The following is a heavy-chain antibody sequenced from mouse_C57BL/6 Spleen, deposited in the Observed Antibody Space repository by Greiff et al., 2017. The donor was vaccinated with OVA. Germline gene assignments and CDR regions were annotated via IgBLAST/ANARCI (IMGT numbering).Heavy chain of an antibody. Sequence: EVQLQQSGAELVRPGASVKLSCTASGFNIKDYYMHWVKQRPEQGLEWIGRIDPEDGDTEYAPKFQGKATMTADTSSNTAYLQLSSLTSEDTAVYYCTPYYYGSSAWFAYWGQGTLVTVSA. CDR2: IDPEDGDT. CDR3: TPYYYGSSAWFAY. CDR1: GFNIKDYY. V-gene: IGHV14-1*01. J-gene: IGHJ3*01. D-gene: IGHD1-1*01.